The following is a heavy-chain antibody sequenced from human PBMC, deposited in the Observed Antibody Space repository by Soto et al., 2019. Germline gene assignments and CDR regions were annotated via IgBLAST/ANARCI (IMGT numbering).Heavy chain of an antibody. D-gene: IGHD5-18*01. V-gene: IGHV3-74*01. Sequence: GGSLRLSCAASGFTFGSYWMHWVRQAPGKGLVWVSRINSDGSSTSYADSVKGRFTISRDNAKNTLYLQMNSLRAEDTAVYYCARAGYSYGPSDAFDIWGQGTMVTVSS. CDR2: INSDGSST. CDR3: ARAGYSYGPSDAFDI. J-gene: IGHJ3*02. CDR1: GFTFGSYW.